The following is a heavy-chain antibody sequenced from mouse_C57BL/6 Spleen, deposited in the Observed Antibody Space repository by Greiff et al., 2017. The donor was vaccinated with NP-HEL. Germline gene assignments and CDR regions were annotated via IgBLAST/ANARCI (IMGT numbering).Heavy chain of an antibody. D-gene: IGHD2-5*01. V-gene: IGHV5-9*01. CDR3: ARHLSNDYAMDY. J-gene: IGHJ4*01. CDR2: ISGGGGNT. Sequence: EVKLVESGGGLVKPGGSLKLSCAASGFTFSSYTMSWVRQTPEKRLEWVATISGGGGNTYYPDSVKGRFTISRDNAKNTLYLQMSSLRSEDTALYYCARHLSNDYAMDYWGQGTSVTVSS. CDR1: GFTFSSYT.